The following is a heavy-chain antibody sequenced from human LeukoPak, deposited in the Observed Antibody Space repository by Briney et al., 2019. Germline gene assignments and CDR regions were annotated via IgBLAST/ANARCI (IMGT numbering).Heavy chain of an antibody. V-gene: IGHV4-61*01. CDR1: GGSVSSGRYY. J-gene: IGHJ4*02. CDR2: IFYSGST. CDR3: ARVYGYNYGYFDF. Sequence: PSETLSLTCTVSGGSVSSGRYYWSWIRQPPGKGLEWIGYIFYSGSTLYNPSLKSRVTMSVDTSRNQFSLRVNSVIAADTAVYYCARVYGYNYGYFDFWGQGTLVAVSS. D-gene: IGHD5-18*01.